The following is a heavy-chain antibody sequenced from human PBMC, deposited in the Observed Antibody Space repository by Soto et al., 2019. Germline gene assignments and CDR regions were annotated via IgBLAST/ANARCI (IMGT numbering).Heavy chain of an antibody. V-gene: IGHV1-18*01. CDR1: GYTFSNYG. CDR3: ARVGINYDILTGYYQGTGPDP. Sequence: ASVWVSCKASGYTFSNYGISWVRQAPGQGLEWMGWISAYNGNTNYAQKLQGRVTMTTDTSTSTAHMELRSLRSDDTAVYYCARVGINYDILTGYYQGTGPDPWGQGTLVTVSS. CDR2: ISAYNGNT. J-gene: IGHJ5*02. D-gene: IGHD3-9*01.